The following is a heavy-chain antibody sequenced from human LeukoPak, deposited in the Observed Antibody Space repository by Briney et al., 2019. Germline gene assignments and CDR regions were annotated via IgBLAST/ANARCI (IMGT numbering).Heavy chain of an antibody. V-gene: IGHV3-30*18. CDR1: GFTFSSYG. CDR2: ISYDGSNK. Sequence: GGSLRLSCAASGFTFSSYGFHWVRQAPGKGLEWVAVISYDGSNKYYAESVKGRFTISRDNSKNTVYLQMNSLRAEDTAAYSCAKSGQLLLPTFDYWGQGTLVTVSS. D-gene: IGHD2-15*01. J-gene: IGHJ4*02. CDR3: AKSGQLLLPTFDY.